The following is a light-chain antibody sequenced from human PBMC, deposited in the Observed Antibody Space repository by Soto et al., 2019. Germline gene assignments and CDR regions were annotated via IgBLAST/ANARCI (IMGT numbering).Light chain of an antibody. J-gene: IGKJ1*01. CDR3: QQYSRSTPT. Sequence: VMTQSPATQSVSPGEGATLSCRASQSVSGNLVWYQHRHGQAPTLLIYGASTRATDIPDRFSGSVSGTDGTITISSLQKEDGAIYDCQQYSRSTPTFGRGTKVDIK. CDR2: GAS. CDR1: QSVSGN. V-gene: IGKV3-15*01.